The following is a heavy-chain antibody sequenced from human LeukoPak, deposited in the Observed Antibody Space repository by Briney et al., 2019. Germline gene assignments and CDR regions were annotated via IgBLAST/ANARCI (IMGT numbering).Heavy chain of an antibody. D-gene: IGHD3-22*01. J-gene: IGHJ5*02. Sequence: GGSLRLSCAASGFTFSSYAMSWVRRAPGKGLEWVSAISGSGGSTYYADSVKGRFTISRDNSKNTLYLQMNSLRAEDTAVYYCAKDPSYYYDSSGYYAWGQGTLVTVSS. CDR1: GFTFSSYA. CDR2: ISGSGGST. CDR3: AKDPSYYYDSSGYYA. V-gene: IGHV3-23*01.